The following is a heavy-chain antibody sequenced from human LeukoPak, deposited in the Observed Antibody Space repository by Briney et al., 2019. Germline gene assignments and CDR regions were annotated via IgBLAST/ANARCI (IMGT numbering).Heavy chain of an antibody. CDR1: GFTFSDYY. CDR2: ISASGATT. CDR3: ARDHKGYSYGYRRGYSDYYYMDV. J-gene: IGHJ6*03. Sequence: GGSLRLSCVASGFTFSDYYMTWVRQAPGKGLEWVSGISASGATTYYADSVKGRFTISRDNSKNTLYLQLNSLTADDTAVYYCARDHKGYSYGYRRGYSDYYYMDVWGKGTTVTVSS. D-gene: IGHD5-18*01. V-gene: IGHV3-23*01.